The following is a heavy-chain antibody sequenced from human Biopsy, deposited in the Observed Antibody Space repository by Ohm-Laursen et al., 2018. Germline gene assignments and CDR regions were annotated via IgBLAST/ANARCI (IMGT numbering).Heavy chain of an antibody. CDR1: GFTFSDYY. CDR3: ARDPRDTALGIFDY. J-gene: IGHJ4*02. CDR2: ITSGGSTT. V-gene: IGHV3-11*04. D-gene: IGHD5-18*01. Sequence: SLRLSCAASGFTFSDYYMSWIRQAPGKGLEWVSYITSGGSTTDYADSVKGRFTISRDNSKNMLYLQMNTLRDADTAVYYCARDPRDTALGIFDYWGLGTLVTVSS.